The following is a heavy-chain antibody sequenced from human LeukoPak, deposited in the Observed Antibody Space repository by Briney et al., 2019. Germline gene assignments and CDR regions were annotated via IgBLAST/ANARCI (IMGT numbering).Heavy chain of an antibody. CDR1: GFTFSSRDW. D-gene: IGHD3-22*01. V-gene: IGHV3-30*02. CDR3: AKAVVPVISQHYFDY. Sequence: GGSLRLSCVASGFTFSSRDWMTWVRQAPGKGLEWVAFIRYDGSNKYYADSVKGRFTISRDNSKNTLYLRMNSLRAEDTAVYYCAKAVVPVISQHYFDYWGQGTLVTVSS. CDR2: IRYDGSNK. J-gene: IGHJ4*02.